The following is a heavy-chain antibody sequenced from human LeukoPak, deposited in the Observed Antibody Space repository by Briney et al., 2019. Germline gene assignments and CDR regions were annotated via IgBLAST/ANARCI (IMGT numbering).Heavy chain of an antibody. J-gene: IGHJ4*02. CDR3: ARADDSSGYYYGHDY. CDR1: GDSISSGTYY. Sequence: SETLSLTCTVPGDSISSGTYYWGWIRQPPGKGLEWIGNIYYNGGTFYSPSLKSRVTISVDTSKNQFSLKLSSVTAADTAVYYCARADDSSGYYYGHDYWGQGTLVTVSS. V-gene: IGHV4-39*07. CDR2: IYYNGGT. D-gene: IGHD3-22*01.